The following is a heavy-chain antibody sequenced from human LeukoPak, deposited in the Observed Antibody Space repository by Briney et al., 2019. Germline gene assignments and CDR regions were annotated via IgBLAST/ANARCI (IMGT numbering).Heavy chain of an antibody. Sequence: GASVKVSCKASGGTFSSYAISWVRQAPGQGLEWMGGIIPIFGTANYAQKFQGRVTITRDTSASTAYMELSSLRSEDTAVYYCARGAPPHYTSPAGTKWFDPWGQGTLVTVSS. CDR1: GGTFSSYA. V-gene: IGHV1-69*05. D-gene: IGHD6-13*01. CDR3: ARGAPPHYTSPAGTKWFDP. J-gene: IGHJ5*02. CDR2: IIPIFGTA.